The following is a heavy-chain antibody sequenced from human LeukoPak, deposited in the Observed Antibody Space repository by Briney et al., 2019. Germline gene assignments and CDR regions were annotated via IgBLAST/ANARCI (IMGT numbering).Heavy chain of an antibody. CDR1: GYTFTSCD. CDR3: ARGQDIVVVPAASLTFDP. V-gene: IGHV1-8*01. CDR2: MNPNSGNT. D-gene: IGHD2-2*01. J-gene: IGHJ5*02. Sequence: GASAKVSCKASGYTFTSCDINWVRQATGQGLEWMGWMNPNSGNTGYAQKFQGRVTMTRNTSISTAYMELSSLRSEDTAVYYCARGQDIVVVPAASLTFDPWGKGTLVTVSS.